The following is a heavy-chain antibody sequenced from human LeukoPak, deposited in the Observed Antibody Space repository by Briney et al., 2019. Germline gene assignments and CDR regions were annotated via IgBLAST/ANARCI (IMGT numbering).Heavy chain of an antibody. J-gene: IGHJ6*04. V-gene: IGHV3-66*02. CDR2: IYYDGST. CDR3: EAGEDV. D-gene: IGHD6-25*01. CDR1: GFNVSNNY. Sequence: PGVSLRLSCAASGFNVSNNYVSWVRQAPGKGLEWISIIYYDGSTFYADSVKGRFTISRDISRNTVYLQMNSLRSEDTAVYYCEAGEDVWGEGTTVAVSS.